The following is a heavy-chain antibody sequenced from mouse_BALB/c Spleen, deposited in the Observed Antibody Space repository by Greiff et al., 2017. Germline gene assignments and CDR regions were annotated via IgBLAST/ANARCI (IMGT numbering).Heavy chain of an antibody. CDR1: GFTFNTYA. V-gene: IGHV10-1*02. D-gene: IGHD2-3*01. CDR2: IRSKSNNYAT. CDR3: VSQGDDGYYYFDY. J-gene: IGHJ2*01. Sequence: EVKLVESGGGLVQPKGSLKLSCAASGFTFNTYAMNWVRQAPGKGLEWVARIRSKSNNYATYYADSVKDRFTISRDDSQSMLYLQMNNLKTEDTAMYYCVSQGDDGYYYFDYWGQGTTLTVSS.